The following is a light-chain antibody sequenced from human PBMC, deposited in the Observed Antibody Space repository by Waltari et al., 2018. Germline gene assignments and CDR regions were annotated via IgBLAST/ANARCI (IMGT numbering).Light chain of an antibody. Sequence: EIVMTQSPLSLPVTPGEPASISCWSTQSLLHSNGYNYLDWYLQKPGQSPQLLIYLGSNRASGVPDRFSGSGSGTDFTLKISRLEAEDIGVFYCMQALQTTITFGQGTKLEI. CDR1: QSLLHSNGYNY. J-gene: IGKJ2*01. V-gene: IGKV2-28*01. CDR2: LGS. CDR3: MQALQTTIT.